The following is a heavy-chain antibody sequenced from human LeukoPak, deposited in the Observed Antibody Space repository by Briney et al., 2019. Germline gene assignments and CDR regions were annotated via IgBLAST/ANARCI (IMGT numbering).Heavy chain of an antibody. D-gene: IGHD3-10*01. V-gene: IGHV1-8*01. CDR1: GYTFTSYD. CDR3: ARVRLLWFGELLPTRPDPPYYYYGMDV. CDR2: MNPNSGNT. Sequence: ASVKVSCKASGYTFTSYDINWVRQATGQGLEWMGWMNPNSGNTGYAQKFQGRVTMTRNTSISTAYMELSSLGSEDTAVYYCARVRLLWFGELLPTRPDPPYYYYGMDVWGQGTTVTVSS. J-gene: IGHJ6*02.